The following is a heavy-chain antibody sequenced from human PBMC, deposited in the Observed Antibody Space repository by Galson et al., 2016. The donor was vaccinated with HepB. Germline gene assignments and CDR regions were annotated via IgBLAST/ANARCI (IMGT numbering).Heavy chain of an antibody. CDR1: GFTFSTYA. CDR2: ISGSGTST. J-gene: IGHJ4*02. D-gene: IGHD3-10*01. Sequence: SLRLSCAASGFTFSTYAMTWVRQPPGKGLEWLSSISGSGTSTYYADFVEGHFTISRDNSKNTRYLQMNSRRAGDTAVYYCARGGDSGNYKEILDYWGQGTLVTVSS. CDR3: ARGGDSGNYKEILDY. V-gene: IGHV3-23*01.